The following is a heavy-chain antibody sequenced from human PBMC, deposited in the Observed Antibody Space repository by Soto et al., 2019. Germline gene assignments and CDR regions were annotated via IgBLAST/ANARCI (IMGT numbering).Heavy chain of an antibody. CDR1: GGSFDAYD. CDR3: ARSFCSSTSCYPYDY. J-gene: IGHJ4*02. V-gene: IGHV4-34*01. D-gene: IGHD2-2*01. CDR2: MNHSGST. Sequence: QVQLQQWGAGLLKPSETLSLTCAFYGGSFDAYDWSWVRQPPGKGLEWIGEMNHSGSTKYNPSLKSRVTISLDTSKNQFSLIMTSVTAADTAVYYCARSFCSSTSCYPYDYLGQGTLVTVSS.